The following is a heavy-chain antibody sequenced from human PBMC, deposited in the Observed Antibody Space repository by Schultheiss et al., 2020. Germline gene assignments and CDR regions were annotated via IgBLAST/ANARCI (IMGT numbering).Heavy chain of an antibody. CDR2: INAGNGNT. V-gene: IGHV1-3*01. D-gene: IGHD6-13*01. CDR1: GSTFTSYA. Sequence: ASVKVSCKASGSTFTSYAMNWVRQAPGQGLEWMGWINAGNGNTKYSQKFQGRVTMTRNTSISTAYMELSSLRAEDTAVYYCAKAKAAGPFYNYGMDVWGPGTTVTVSS. CDR3: AKAKAAGPFYNYGMDV. J-gene: IGHJ6*02.